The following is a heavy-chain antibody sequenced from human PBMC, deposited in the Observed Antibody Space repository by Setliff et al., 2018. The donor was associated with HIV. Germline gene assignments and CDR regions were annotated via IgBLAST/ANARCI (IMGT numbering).Heavy chain of an antibody. V-gene: IGHV4-34*01. J-gene: IGHJ4*02. D-gene: IGHD5-12*01. Sequence: ADTLSPTCAVYGASFSDYSWSWIRQPPGKGLEWIGEINHSGSTNYNPSLKTRVTISVDTSKNQFSLKLTSVTAADTAVYYCAKAPGFTGYGGSGWGQGTLGTVSS. CDR1: GASFSDYS. CDR3: AKAPGFTGYGGSG. CDR2: INHSGST.